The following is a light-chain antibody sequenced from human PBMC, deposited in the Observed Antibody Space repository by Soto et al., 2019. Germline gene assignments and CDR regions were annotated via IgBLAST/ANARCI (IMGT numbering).Light chain of an antibody. CDR3: QHRTNWPKIA. Sequence: EIVLTQSPATLSLSPGERATLSCRASLSVNSYLAWYQHKPGQAPRLLIYDASNRATGIPARFSGSGSGTDFTLTISSLEPEDSAVYYCQHRTNWPKIAFGQGTRLEIK. CDR1: LSVNSY. V-gene: IGKV3-11*01. CDR2: DAS. J-gene: IGKJ5*01.